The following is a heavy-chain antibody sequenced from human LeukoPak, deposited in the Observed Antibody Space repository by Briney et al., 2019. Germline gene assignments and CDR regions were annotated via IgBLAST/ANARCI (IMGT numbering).Heavy chain of an antibody. CDR2: ISSSSSYI. V-gene: IGHV3-21*01. CDR1: GFTFSSYS. CDR3: ARDAMSSGYYSAEYFQH. Sequence: GGSLRLSCAASGFTFSSYSMNWVRQAPGKGLEWVSSISSSSSYIYYAGSVKGRFTISRDNAKNSLYLQMNSLRAEDTAVYYCARDAMSSGYYSAEYFQHWGQGTLVTVSS. D-gene: IGHD3-22*01. J-gene: IGHJ1*01.